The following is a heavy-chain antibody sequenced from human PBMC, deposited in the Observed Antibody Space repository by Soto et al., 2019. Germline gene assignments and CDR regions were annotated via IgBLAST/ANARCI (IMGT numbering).Heavy chain of an antibody. CDR3: AKDKSYYGSGENFDY. CDR2: ISWDGGST. Sequence: EVQLVESGGVVVQPGGSLRLSCAASGFTFDDYTMHWARQAPGKGLGWVSLISWDGGSTYYADSVKGRFTISRDNSKNSLYLQMNSLRTEDTALYYCAKDKSYYGSGENFDYWGQGTLVTVSS. D-gene: IGHD3-10*01. CDR1: GFTFDDYT. V-gene: IGHV3-43*01. J-gene: IGHJ4*02.